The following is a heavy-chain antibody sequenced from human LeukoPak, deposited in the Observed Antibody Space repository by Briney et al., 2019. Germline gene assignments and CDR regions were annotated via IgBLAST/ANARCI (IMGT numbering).Heavy chain of an antibody. CDR1: GFTFSSYA. J-gene: IGHJ3*02. CDR3: ARPRLEYCSGGSCFDAFDI. D-gene: IGHD2-15*01. CDR2: ISGSGGST. V-gene: IGHV3-23*01. Sequence: PGGSLRPSCAASGFTFSSYAMSWVRQAPGNGREWVSAISGSGGSTYYADSVKGRFTISRDNSKNTLYLQMNSLRAEDTAVYSCARPRLEYCSGGSCFDAFDIWGQGTMVTVSS.